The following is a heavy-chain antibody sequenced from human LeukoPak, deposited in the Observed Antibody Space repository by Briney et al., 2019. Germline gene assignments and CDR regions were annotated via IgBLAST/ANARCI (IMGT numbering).Heavy chain of an antibody. CDR2: IYTSGST. CDR3: ARGIGYCSSTSCYEAAAWFDP. D-gene: IGHD2-2*01. V-gene: IGHV4-61*02. J-gene: IGHJ5*02. CDR1: GGSISSGSYY. Sequence: SQTLSLTCTVSGGSISSGSYYWSWIRQPAGKGLEWIGRIYTSGSTNYNPSLKSRVTMSVDTSKNQFSLKLSSVTAADTAVCYCARGIGYCSSTSCYEAAAWFDPWGQGTLVTVSS.